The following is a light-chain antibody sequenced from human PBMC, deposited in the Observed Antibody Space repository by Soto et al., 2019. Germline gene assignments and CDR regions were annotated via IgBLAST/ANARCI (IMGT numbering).Light chain of an antibody. CDR2: AAS. J-gene: IGKJ2*01. V-gene: IGKV1-8*01. Sequence: AIRMTQSPSSFSASTGDRVTITCRASPGISSYLAWYQQKPGKAPKLLIYAASTLQSGDPSRFSGSGSGTDFTLSISCLQSEDFATYGCQQYYSYPYTFGQGPKMEIK. CDR3: QQYYSYPYT. CDR1: PGISSY.